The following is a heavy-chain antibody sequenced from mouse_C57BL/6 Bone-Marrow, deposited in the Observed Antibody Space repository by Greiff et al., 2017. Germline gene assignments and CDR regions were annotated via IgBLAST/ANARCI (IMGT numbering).Heavy chain of an antibody. CDR2: IDPSDSYT. V-gene: IGHV1-59*01. Sequence: VQLQQPGAELVRPGTSVKLSCTASGYTFTSYWMHWVKQRPGQGLEWIGVIDPSDSYTNYNQKFKGKATLTVATSSRTAYMQLSSLTSEDSAVYYCARYRVVSFDYWGQGTTLTVSS. D-gene: IGHD6-2*01. CDR1: GYTFTSYW. CDR3: ARYRVVSFDY. J-gene: IGHJ2*01.